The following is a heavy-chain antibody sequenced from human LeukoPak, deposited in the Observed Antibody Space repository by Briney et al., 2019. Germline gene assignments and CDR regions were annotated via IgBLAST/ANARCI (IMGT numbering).Heavy chain of an antibody. D-gene: IGHD2-21*02. CDR1: GFTFSNYA. V-gene: IGHV3-48*02. Sequence: PGGSLRLSCAASGFTFSNYAMSWVRQAPGKGLECVSYISSSSSTIYYADSVKGRFTISRENAKNSLYLQMNSLRDEDTAVYYCARSPYCGGDCYSPWFDYWGQGTLVTVSS. CDR3: ARSPYCGGDCYSPWFDY. J-gene: IGHJ4*02. CDR2: ISSSSSTI.